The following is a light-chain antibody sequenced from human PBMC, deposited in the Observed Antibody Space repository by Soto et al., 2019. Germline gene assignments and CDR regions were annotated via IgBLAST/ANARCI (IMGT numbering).Light chain of an antibody. J-gene: IGLJ3*02. V-gene: IGLV1-47*01. CDR1: SSNIGSNN. CDR2: PNS. Sequence: QSVLTQSPSASGTPGQRVSISCSGSSSNIGSNNVYWYQQFPGSAPRFLIYPNSPRPSGVPDRFSASKSGTSASLVISGLRPEDEATYYCATWDDSPSGRCWVFGGGTQLTVL. CDR3: ATWDDSPSGRCWV.